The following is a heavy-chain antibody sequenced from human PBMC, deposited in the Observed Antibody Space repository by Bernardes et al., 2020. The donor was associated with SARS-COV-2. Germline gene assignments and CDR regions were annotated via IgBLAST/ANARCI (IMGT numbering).Heavy chain of an antibody. J-gene: IGHJ6*02. CDR2: IYYSGST. D-gene: IGHD6-13*01. V-gene: IGHV4-59*01. CDR1: GGSISSYY. Sequence: SETLSLTCTVSGGSISSYYWSWIRQPPGKGLEWIGYIYYSGSTNYNPSLKSRVTISVDTSKNQFSLKLSSVTAADTAVYYCARGDGIAAAGTYYYYYGMDVWGQGTTVTVSS. CDR3: ARGDGIAAAGTYYYYYGMDV.